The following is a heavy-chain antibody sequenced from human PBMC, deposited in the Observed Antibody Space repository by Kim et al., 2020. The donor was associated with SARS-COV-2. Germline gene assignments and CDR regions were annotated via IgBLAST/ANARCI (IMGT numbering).Heavy chain of an antibody. CDR3: ARGGWLKTPWFDP. J-gene: IGHJ5*02. D-gene: IGHD5-12*01. V-gene: IGHV4-59*01. Sequence: SETLSLTCTVSGGSINNYFWSWIRQSPGKGLEWVGYIYSSGSTTYNTSLRHRITISVDTTKNQLSLQLRSVTAADTAVYYCARGGWLKTPWFDPWGQGTPVTVSS. CDR1: GGSINNYF. CDR2: IYSSGST.